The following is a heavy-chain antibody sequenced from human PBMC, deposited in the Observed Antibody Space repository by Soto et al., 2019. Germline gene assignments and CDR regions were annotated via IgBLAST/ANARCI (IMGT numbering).Heavy chain of an antibody. CDR2: ISYDGSNK. CDR1: GFTFSSYA. J-gene: IGHJ4*02. V-gene: IGHV3-30-3*01. CDR3: ARVDVTYYYESSGYDY. D-gene: IGHD3-22*01. Sequence: QVQLVESGGGVVQPGRSLRLSCAASGFTFSSYAMHWVRQAPGKGLEWVAVISYDGSNKYYADSVKGRFTISRDNSKNTLYLQMSSLRAEDTAVYYCARVDVTYYYESSGYDYWGQGTLVTVSS.